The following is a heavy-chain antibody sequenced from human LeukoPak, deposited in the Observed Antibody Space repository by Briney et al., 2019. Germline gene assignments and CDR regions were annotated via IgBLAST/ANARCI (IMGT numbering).Heavy chain of an antibody. V-gene: IGHV1-69*01. D-gene: IGHD5-24*01. CDR2: IIPIFGTA. CDR3: ARAKSLRDMATSQGS. CDR1: GGTFSSYA. Sequence: SLKVSCKASGGTFSSYAISWVRQAPGQGLEWMGGIIPIFGTAKYAQRFQGRVTITADESTSTAYMELSSLRSEDTAVYYCARAKSLRDMATSQGSWGQGTLVTVSS. J-gene: IGHJ5*02.